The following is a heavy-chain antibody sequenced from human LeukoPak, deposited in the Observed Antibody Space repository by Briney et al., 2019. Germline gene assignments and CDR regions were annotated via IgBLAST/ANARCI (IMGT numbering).Heavy chain of an antibody. D-gene: IGHD3-3*01. J-gene: IGHJ4*02. CDR1: GFTFSSYA. V-gene: IGHV3-30*04. Sequence: GGSLRLSCAASGFTFSSYAVHWVRQAPGKGLEWVAVISYDGSNKYYADSVKGRFTISRDNSKNTVYLQMNSLRGEDTAVYYCARDPGFGASSTFDYWGQGTLVTVSS. CDR2: ISYDGSNK. CDR3: ARDPGFGASSTFDY.